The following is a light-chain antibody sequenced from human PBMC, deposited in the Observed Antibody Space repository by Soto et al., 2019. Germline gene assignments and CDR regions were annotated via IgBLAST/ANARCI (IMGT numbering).Light chain of an antibody. Sequence: DIQMTQSPSTLSASVGDRVTTTCRASQNISSWVAWYQQKPGKAPKLLIFKASSLETGVPSRFSGSGSGTEFTLTVSSLMPGDFATYYCQQYDSYPWTFGQGTKVE. J-gene: IGKJ1*01. CDR1: QNISSW. V-gene: IGKV1-5*03. CDR3: QQYDSYPWT. CDR2: KAS.